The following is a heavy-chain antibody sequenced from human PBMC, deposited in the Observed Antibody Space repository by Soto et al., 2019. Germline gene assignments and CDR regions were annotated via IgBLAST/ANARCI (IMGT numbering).Heavy chain of an antibody. Sequence: SGPTLVNPTQTLTLTCTFSGFSLSTSGMRVSWIRQPPGKALEWLARIDWDDDKFYSTSLKTRLTISKDTSKNQVVLTMTNMDPVDTATYYCARENKEVVGATDGPNWFDPWGQGTLVTVSS. D-gene: IGHD1-26*01. CDR1: GFSLSTSGMR. J-gene: IGHJ5*02. V-gene: IGHV2-70*04. CDR3: ARENKEVVGATDGPNWFDP. CDR2: IDWDDDK.